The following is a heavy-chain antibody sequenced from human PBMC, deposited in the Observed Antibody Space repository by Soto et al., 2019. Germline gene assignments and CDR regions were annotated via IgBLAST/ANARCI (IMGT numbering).Heavy chain of an antibody. J-gene: IGHJ6*02. CDR2: INPIVGVT. V-gene: IGHV1-69*02. D-gene: IGHD6-19*01. Sequence: SVKVSCKASGGTFSSYTISWVRQAPGQGLEWMGRINPIVGVTIYAQKFQGRVTMTADKSTGTAYMELSSLRSEDTAVYYCATVGIAVAGTPYYYYYGMVVWGQGTTVTVSS. CDR3: ATVGIAVAGTPYYYYYGMVV. CDR1: GGTFSSYT.